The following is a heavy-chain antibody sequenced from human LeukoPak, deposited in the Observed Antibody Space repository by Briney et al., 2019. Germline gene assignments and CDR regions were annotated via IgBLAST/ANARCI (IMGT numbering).Heavy chain of an antibody. J-gene: IGHJ6*04. D-gene: IGHD3-10*01. CDR3: ARASMVRGRYYYYYYGMDV. V-gene: IGHV1-69*13. CDR1: GGTFSSYA. CDR2: IIPNFGTA. Sequence: ASVKVSCKASGGTFSSYAISWVRQAPGQGLEWMGGIIPNFGTANYAQKFQGRVTITADESTSTAYMELSSLRSEDTAVYYCARASMVRGRYYYYYYGMDVWGKGTTVTVSS.